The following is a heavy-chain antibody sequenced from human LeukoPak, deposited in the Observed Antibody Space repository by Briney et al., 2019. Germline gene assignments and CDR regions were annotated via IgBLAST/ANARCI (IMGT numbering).Heavy chain of an antibody. CDR2: IRSKTYGGAA. Sequence: GGSLRLSCAASGFTFRDYAMSWVRQAPGKGLEWVGFIRSKTYGGAADYGASVRGRFTIYRDDSKSIAYLQMNSLEIEDTAVYYCTRIGIVIIGRDPVDYWGQGTLVTVSS. CDR1: GFTFRDYA. J-gene: IGHJ4*02. V-gene: IGHV3-49*04. CDR3: TRIGIVIIGRDPVDY. D-gene: IGHD3-10*01.